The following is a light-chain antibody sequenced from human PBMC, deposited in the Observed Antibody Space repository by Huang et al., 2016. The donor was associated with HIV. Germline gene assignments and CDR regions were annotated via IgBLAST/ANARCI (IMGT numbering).Light chain of an antibody. J-gene: IGKJ1*01. CDR3: QQTFSTLST. CDR2: GAS. V-gene: IGKV1-39*01. Sequence: DIQMTQSPPSLSASLGDRVTITCRASQTVSKYLNWYQQKPGRAPTLLIYGASTLLSGIPSRFSGSGSGTDFTLTITNLQAEDFAIYFCQQTFSTLSTCGQGTKVEFK. CDR1: QTVSKY.